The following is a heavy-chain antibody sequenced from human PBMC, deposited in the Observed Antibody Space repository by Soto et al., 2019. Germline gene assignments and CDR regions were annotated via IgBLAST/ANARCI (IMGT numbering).Heavy chain of an antibody. V-gene: IGHV4-31*03. J-gene: IGHJ4*02. CDR2: IYYSGST. CDR1: GGSISSGGYY. CDR3: AREGGGYCSGGSCQVDY. Sequence: PSETLSLTCTVSGGSISSGGYYWSWIRQHPGKGLEWIGYIYYSGSTYYNPSLKSRVTISVDTSKNQFSLKLSSVTAADTAVYYCAREGGGYCSGGSCQVDYWGQGTLVTVSS. D-gene: IGHD2-15*01.